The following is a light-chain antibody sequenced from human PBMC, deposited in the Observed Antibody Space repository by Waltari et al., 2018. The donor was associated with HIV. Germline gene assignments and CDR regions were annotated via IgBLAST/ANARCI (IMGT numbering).Light chain of an antibody. V-gene: IGLV2-8*01. CDR2: EVD. J-gene: IGLJ3*02. CDR3: NSYVGSNKWV. CDR1: SSDVGDYNY. Sequence: QSALTQPPSASGSPGQSVTISCTGTSSDVGDYNYVSWYQQHPGTAPNVIIYEVDKPPSGVPDRFSGSKSGNTASLTVSGLQAEDEAHYYCNSYVGSNKWVFGRGTKLTVL.